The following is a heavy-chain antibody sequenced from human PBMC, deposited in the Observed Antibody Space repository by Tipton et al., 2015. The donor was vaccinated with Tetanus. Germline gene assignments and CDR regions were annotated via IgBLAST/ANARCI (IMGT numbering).Heavy chain of an antibody. V-gene: IGHV3-21*01. CDR3: ASGSALDY. CDR1: RFTFSSYG. D-gene: IGHD6-25*01. J-gene: IGHJ4*02. Sequence: SLRLSCAASRFTFSSYGMHWVRQAPGKGLEWVSSISSTSSYIYYADSLKGRFTISRDNAKNSLYLQMDSLRAEDTAVYYCASGSALDYWGQGVLVTVSS. CDR2: ISSTSSYI.